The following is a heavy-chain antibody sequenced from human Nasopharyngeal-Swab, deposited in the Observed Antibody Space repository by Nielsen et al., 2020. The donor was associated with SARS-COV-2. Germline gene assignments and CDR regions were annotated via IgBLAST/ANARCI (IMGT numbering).Heavy chain of an antibody. CDR3: ARDIVGATPNFDY. Sequence: GESLKISCAASGFSFNTYAMSWVRQAPGKGLEWVSAITSSGANTYYADSVKGRFTISRDNAKNSLYLQMNSLRAEDTAVYYCARDIVGATPNFDYWGQGTLVTVSS. V-gene: IGHV3-23*01. CDR2: ITSSGANT. J-gene: IGHJ4*02. D-gene: IGHD1-26*01. CDR1: GFSFNTYA.